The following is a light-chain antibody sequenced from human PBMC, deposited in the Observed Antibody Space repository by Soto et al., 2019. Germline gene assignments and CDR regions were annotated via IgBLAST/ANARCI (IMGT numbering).Light chain of an antibody. CDR1: NNDVGSYDL. CDR3: CSYAGSGTYV. V-gene: IGLV2-23*01. Sequence: QSVLTQPASVSGSPGQSITISCTGTNNDVGSYDLVSWYQQHPGKAPKLMIYEAIRRPSGVFDRFSGSKSGNTASLTVSGLQAEDEADYYCCSYAGSGTYVFGSGTKVTVL. CDR2: EAI. J-gene: IGLJ1*01.